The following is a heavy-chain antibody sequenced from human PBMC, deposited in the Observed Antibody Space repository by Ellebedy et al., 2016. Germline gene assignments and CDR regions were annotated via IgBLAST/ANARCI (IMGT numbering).Heavy chain of an antibody. Sequence: GESLKISXKGSGYSFTSYWISWVRQMPGKGLEWMGRIDPSDSYTNYSPSFQGHVTISADKSISTAYLQWSSLEASDTAMYYCARHQGYCSSTSCPYRPYYYMDVWGKGTTVTVSS. CDR2: IDPSDSYT. J-gene: IGHJ6*03. D-gene: IGHD2-2*01. CDR3: ARHQGYCSSTSCPYRPYYYMDV. V-gene: IGHV5-10-1*01. CDR1: GYSFTSYW.